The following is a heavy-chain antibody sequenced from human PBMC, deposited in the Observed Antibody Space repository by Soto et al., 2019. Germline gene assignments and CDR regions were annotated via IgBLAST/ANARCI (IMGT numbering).Heavy chain of an antibody. V-gene: IGHV4-59*08. CDR2: IYYSGST. J-gene: IGHJ4*02. CDR1: GGSISSYY. D-gene: IGHD6-13*01. Sequence: SETLSLTCTVSGGSISSYYWSWIRQPPGKGLEWIGYIYYSGSTNYNPSLKSRVTISVDTSKNQFSLKLSSVTAADTAVYYCARSPGSSWLPIDYWGQGTLVTVSS. CDR3: ARSPGSSWLPIDY.